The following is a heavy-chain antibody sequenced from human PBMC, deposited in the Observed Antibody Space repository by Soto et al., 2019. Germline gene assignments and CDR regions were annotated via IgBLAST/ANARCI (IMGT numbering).Heavy chain of an antibody. CDR2: IYSGGGT. D-gene: IGHD2-21*01. Sequence: VQLVETGGGLIQPGGSLRLSCAASGFTVSGNYMSWVRQAPGKGLEWVSFIYSGGGTYYADSVKGRFTISRDSSKNTLHLQMNSLRIEDTAVYNCVVRWVWGQGTLVTVSS. J-gene: IGHJ4*02. V-gene: IGHV3-53*02. CDR3: VVRWV. CDR1: GFTVSGNY.